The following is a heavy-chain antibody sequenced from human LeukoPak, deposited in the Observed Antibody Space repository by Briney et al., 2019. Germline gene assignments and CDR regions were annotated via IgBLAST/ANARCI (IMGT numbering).Heavy chain of an antibody. CDR1: GYTFTGYY. D-gene: IGHD3-9*01. Sequence: ASVKVSCKASGYTFTGYYMHWVRQAPGQGLERMGWINPNSGGTNYAQKFQGRVTMTRDTSISTAYMELSRLRSDDTAVYYCARFYYDILTGYYTLDYWGQGTLVTVSS. J-gene: IGHJ4*02. V-gene: IGHV1-2*02. CDR3: ARFYYDILTGYYTLDY. CDR2: INPNSGGT.